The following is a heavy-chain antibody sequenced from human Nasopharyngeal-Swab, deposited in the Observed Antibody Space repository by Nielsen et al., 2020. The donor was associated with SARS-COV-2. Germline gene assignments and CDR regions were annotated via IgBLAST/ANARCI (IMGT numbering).Heavy chain of an antibody. J-gene: IGHJ4*02. D-gene: IGHD3-3*01. CDR2: IIPIFGTA. Sequence: SVKVSCKASGGTFSSYAISWVRQAPGQGLEWMGGIIPIFGTANYAQKFQGRVTMTRDTSTSTVYMGLSSLRSEDTAVYYCARAHYDWPDYWGQGTLVTVSS. V-gene: IGHV1-69*05. CDR1: GGTFSSYA. CDR3: ARAHYDWPDY.